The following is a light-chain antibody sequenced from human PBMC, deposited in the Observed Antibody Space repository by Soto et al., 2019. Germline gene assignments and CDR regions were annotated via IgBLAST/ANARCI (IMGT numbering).Light chain of an antibody. J-gene: IGLJ1*01. CDR2: DDN. V-gene: IGLV1-51*01. CDR1: SSNIGGNS. Sequence: VLTQPPSVSTAPGQKVTISCSGSSSNIGGNSVSWYQQLPGTAPKLLIYDDNKRPSGIPDRFSGSKSGTSATLGITGFQTGDEADYYCGSWDSSLSAYVFGTGTKVTVL. CDR3: GSWDSSLSAYV.